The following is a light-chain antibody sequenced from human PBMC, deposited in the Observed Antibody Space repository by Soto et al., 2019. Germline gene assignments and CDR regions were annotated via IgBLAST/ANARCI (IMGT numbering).Light chain of an antibody. Sequence: QSVLTQPPSASGSPGQSVTISCTGTSSDVGGYNYVSWYQQHPGKVPKLMVYEVNKRPSGVPERFSGSKSGNTASLTVSGLQAEDEADYYCTSYAGGNNVFGTGTKVTVL. J-gene: IGLJ1*01. CDR3: TSYAGGNNV. CDR1: SSDVGGYNY. CDR2: EVN. V-gene: IGLV2-8*01.